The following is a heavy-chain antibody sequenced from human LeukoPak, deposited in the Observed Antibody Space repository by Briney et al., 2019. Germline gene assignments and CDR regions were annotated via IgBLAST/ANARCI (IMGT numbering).Heavy chain of an antibody. D-gene: IGHD3-10*01. V-gene: IGHV1-2*02. Sequence: ASVKGSCKASGYTFTGYYMHWVRQAPGQGLEWMGGINPNCGGTDYAQKFQGRVTKTRDTSISTAYMELSSLRSAAAAVYYSARAGYGSGSYGDYFDYWGQGTLVTVSS. CDR1: GYTFTGYY. CDR2: INPNCGGT. J-gene: IGHJ4*02. CDR3: ARAGYGSGSYGDYFDY.